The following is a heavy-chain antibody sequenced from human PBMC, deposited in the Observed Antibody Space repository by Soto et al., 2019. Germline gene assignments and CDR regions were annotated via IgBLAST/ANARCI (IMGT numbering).Heavy chain of an antibody. CDR1: GYSFTSW. CDR2: IYPVNSQT. Sequence: GESLKISCNGSGYSFTSWIAWVRQMPGKGLEWMGAIYPVNSQTEYSPSFQGQVTFSADKSINTAYLHWSNLKASDTAMYYCASHPTTPGYYAMDVWGQGTTVTVSS. D-gene: IGHD6-13*01. CDR3: ASHPTTPGYYAMDV. J-gene: IGHJ6*02. V-gene: IGHV5-51*01.